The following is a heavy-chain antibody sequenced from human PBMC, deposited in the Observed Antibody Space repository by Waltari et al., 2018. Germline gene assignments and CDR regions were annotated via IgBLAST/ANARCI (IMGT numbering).Heavy chain of an antibody. V-gene: IGHV1-69*19. CDR1: GGIFTNYA. CDR2: IIPIFGTA. J-gene: IGHJ3*02. CDR3: ARDLGAMKVTSALEI. Sequence: ASGGIFTNYAISWVRQAPGQGLEWMGGIIPIFGTANSAQKFQGRLTITSDESTSTAYMELSSLRPEDTAVYFCARDLGAMKVTSALEIWGQGTRVTVSS. D-gene: IGHD3-10*01.